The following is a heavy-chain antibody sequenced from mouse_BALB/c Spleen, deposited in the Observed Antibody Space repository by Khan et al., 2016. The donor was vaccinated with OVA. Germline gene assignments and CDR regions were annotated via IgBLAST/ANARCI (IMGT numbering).Heavy chain of an antibody. D-gene: IGHD2-1*01. CDR1: GYSFTNYV. Sequence: QIQLVQSGPELKKPGETVKISCKASGYSFTNYVMNWVKQAPGKGLKWMGWINTYIGEPTYSDAFKGRFAFSLETSASTAYLQINNLKNEDTATYFWARGNRDFDYWGQGTTLTVSS. CDR2: INTYIGEP. J-gene: IGHJ2*01. V-gene: IGHV9-3-1*01. CDR3: ARGNRDFDY.